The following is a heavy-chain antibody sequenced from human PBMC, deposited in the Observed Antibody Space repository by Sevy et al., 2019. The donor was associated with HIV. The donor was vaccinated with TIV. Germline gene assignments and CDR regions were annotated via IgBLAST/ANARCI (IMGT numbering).Heavy chain of an antibody. Sequence: SETLSLTCSVSGGPISSYYWSWIRQPPGKRLEWIGYIHYSGSTNYNPSLNSRLTISVDTSKNQFSLRLTSVTAADTAVYYCARETVSGYNVWGQGTLVTVSS. CDR1: GGPISSYY. V-gene: IGHV4-59*01. CDR3: ARETVSGYNV. CDR2: IHYSGST. J-gene: IGHJ4*02. D-gene: IGHD5-12*01.